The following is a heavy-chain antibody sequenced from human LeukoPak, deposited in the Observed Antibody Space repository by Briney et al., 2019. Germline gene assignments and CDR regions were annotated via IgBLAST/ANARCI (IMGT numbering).Heavy chain of an antibody. J-gene: IGHJ6*02. CDR1: GFTFSSYS. CDR3: ARDGGEYYDILTGYYKDYYYGMDV. D-gene: IGHD3-9*01. CDR2: ISSSSSYI. V-gene: IGHV3-21*01. Sequence: GGSLRLSCAASGFTFSSYSMNWVRQAPGKGLDWVSSISSSSSYIYYADSVKGRFTISRDNAKNSLYLQMNSLRAEDTAVYYCARDGGEYYDILTGYYKDYYYGMDVWGQGTTVTVSS.